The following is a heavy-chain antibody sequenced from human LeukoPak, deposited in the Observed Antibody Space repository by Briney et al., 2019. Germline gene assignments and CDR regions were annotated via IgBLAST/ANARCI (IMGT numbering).Heavy chain of an antibody. Sequence: GSLRLSCTTSGFTFGDYAMAWFRQAPGKGLEWVGFIRSKADDRATAYAASVRGRFIISRDDSNSVAYLQMNSLKTEDTAVYYCVRDRPIDYWGQGILVTVSS. CDR2: IRSKADDRAT. V-gene: IGHV3-49*03. J-gene: IGHJ4*02. CDR1: GFTFGDYA. CDR3: VRDRPIDY.